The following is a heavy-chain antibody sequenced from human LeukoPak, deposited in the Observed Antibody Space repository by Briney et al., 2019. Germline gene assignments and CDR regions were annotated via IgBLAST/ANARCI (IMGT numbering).Heavy chain of an antibody. Sequence: ASVKLSCKASGYTFTSYAMNWVRQAPGQGLEWMGWINTNTGNPTYAQGFTGRFVFSLDTSVSTAYLQISSLKAEDTAVYYCAREEVVVAAGLVYYGMDVWGQGTTVTVSS. D-gene: IGHD2-2*01. J-gene: IGHJ6*02. CDR1: GYTFTSYA. V-gene: IGHV7-4-1*02. CDR2: INTNTGNP. CDR3: AREEVVVAAGLVYYGMDV.